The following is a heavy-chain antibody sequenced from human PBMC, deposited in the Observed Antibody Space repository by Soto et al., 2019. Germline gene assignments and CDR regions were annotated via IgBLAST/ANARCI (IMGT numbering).Heavy chain of an antibody. Sequence: EVRLLESGGGLIQPGGSLRLSGAASGFTFNNFAMNWVRQAPGKGLEWVSGISGGGGNTNYADSVKGRFTISRDNSKNPLNLQMDRLRAEDTAVNYCGKGGGEEAASSFGLWGPGTLVTVSS. J-gene: IGHJ4*01. V-gene: IGHV3-23*01. CDR3: GKGGGEEAASSFGL. CDR1: GFTFNNFA. CDR2: ISGGGGNT. D-gene: IGHD3-3*01.